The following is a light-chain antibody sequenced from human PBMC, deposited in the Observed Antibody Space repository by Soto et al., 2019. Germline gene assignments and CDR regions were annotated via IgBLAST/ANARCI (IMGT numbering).Light chain of an antibody. J-gene: IGKJ4*01. Sequence: EIVMTQSPATLSVSPGERATLSCRAGQSVSSNLAWYQQKPGQAPRLLIYGASTGATGIPARFSGSGSGTEFTLTISSLQSEDFAVYYCQQYNAWPLTFGGGTKVEIK. V-gene: IGKV3-15*01. CDR2: GAS. CDR3: QQYNAWPLT. CDR1: QSVSSN.